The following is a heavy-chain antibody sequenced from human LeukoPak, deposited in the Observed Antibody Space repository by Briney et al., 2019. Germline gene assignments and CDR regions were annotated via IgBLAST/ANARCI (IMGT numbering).Heavy chain of an antibody. CDR1: GYSISSGYY. V-gene: IGHV4-38-2*02. J-gene: IGHJ5*02. CDR2: IYYSGST. Sequence: SETLSLTCTVSGYSISSGYYWGWIRQPPGKGLEWIGSIYYSGSTYYNPSLKSRVTISVDTSKNQFSLNLRSVTAADTAVYYCARGQARLAWFDPWGQGTLVTVSS. CDR3: ARGQARLAWFDP. D-gene: IGHD6-19*01.